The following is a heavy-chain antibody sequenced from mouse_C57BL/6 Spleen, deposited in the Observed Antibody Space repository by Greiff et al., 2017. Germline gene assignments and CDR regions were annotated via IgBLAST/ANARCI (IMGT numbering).Heavy chain of an antibody. V-gene: IGHV1-82*01. CDR3: AREEYRY. CDR2: IYPGDGDT. Sequence: VKLQESGPELVKPGASVKISCKASGYAFSSSWMNWVKQRPGKGLEWIGRIYPGDGDTNYNGKFKGKATLTADKSSSTAYMQLSSLTSEDSAVYFCAREEYRYWGQGTTLTVSS. J-gene: IGHJ2*01. CDR1: GYAFSSSW. D-gene: IGHD5-2*01.